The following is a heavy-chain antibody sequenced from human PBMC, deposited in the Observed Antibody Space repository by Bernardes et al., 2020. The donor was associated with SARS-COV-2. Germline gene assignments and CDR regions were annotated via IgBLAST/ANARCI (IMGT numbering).Heavy chain of an antibody. CDR3: ARGGEWSHDS. CDR1: TDSISSYY. CDR2: IYSNGNT. D-gene: IGHD3-3*01. V-gene: IGHV4-4*07. Sequence: SETLSLTCTVSTDSISSYYWSWIRQPAGKGLEWIGRIYSNGNTNYNPSLKSRVTLSVDTSKNQFSLKMSSVTAADTAVYFCARGGEWSHDSWGQGTLVTVSS. J-gene: IGHJ4*02.